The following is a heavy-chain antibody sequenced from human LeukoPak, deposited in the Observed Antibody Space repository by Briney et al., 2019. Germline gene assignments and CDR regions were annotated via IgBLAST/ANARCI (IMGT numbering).Heavy chain of an antibody. Sequence: TGGSLRLSCAAPGFTFSSYEMNWVRQAPGKGLEWVSYISSSGSIIYYADSVKGRFTISRDNDKNSLYLQMNSLRAEDTAMYYCARVQRTYYFDYWGQGTLATVSS. CDR3: ARVQRTYYFDY. CDR1: GFTFSSYE. J-gene: IGHJ4*02. CDR2: ISSSGSII. V-gene: IGHV3-48*03.